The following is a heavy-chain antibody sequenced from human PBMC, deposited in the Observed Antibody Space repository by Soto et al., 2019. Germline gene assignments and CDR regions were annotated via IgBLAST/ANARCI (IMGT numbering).Heavy chain of an antibody. V-gene: IGHV1-69*12. D-gene: IGHD3-22*01. CDR3: ARVSRYYYDSSGYINWFDP. Sequence: QVQLVQSGAEVKKPGSSVKVSCKASGGTFSSYAISWVRQAPGQGLEWMGGIIPIFGTANYAQKFQGRVTITADESTSTAYMELSSMRSEDTAVYYCARVSRYYYDSSGYINWFDPWGQGTLVTVS. CDR1: GGTFSSYA. J-gene: IGHJ5*02. CDR2: IIPIFGTA.